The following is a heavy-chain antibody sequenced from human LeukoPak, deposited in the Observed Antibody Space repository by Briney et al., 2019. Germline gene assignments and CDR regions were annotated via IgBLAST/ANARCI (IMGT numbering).Heavy chain of an antibody. CDR2: INPSDSYT. Sequence: PGESLKISCKGSGYSFTNYWISWVRQMPAKGLAWMGRINPSDSYTHHSPPFQGHVTISADKSISTAYLQWSSLKASDTAIYYCASMREQQLVRGDWFDPWGQGTLVTVSS. V-gene: IGHV5-10-1*01. J-gene: IGHJ5*02. CDR1: GYSFTNYW. D-gene: IGHD6-13*01. CDR3: ASMREQQLVRGDWFDP.